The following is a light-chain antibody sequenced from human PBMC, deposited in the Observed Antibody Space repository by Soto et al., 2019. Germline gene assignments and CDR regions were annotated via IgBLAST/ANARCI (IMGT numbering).Light chain of an antibody. CDR1: QSVSSN. Sequence: EIVMTQSPATLSVSPGERATLSCRASQSVSSNLAWYQQKPGQAPRLLIYGASTRATGIPARFSGHGSGTEFTLTISSLQSEDCAVYYCQQCNDWPHTFGQGTKLEIK. J-gene: IGKJ2*01. CDR2: GAS. V-gene: IGKV3-15*01. CDR3: QQCNDWPHT.